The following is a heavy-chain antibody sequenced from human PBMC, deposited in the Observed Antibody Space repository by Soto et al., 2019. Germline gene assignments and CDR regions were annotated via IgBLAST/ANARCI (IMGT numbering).Heavy chain of an antibody. D-gene: IGHD3-16*01. J-gene: IGHJ6*02. CDR3: ARASLGVCGMDV. Sequence: QVQLQESGPGLVKPSETLSLTCTVSGGSISSYYWSWIRQPPGKGLEWIGYIYYSGSTNYNPSLKSRVTISVDTSKNQFSLKLSSVTAADTAVYYCARASLGVCGMDVWGQGTTVTVSS. CDR2: IYYSGST. CDR1: GGSISSYY. V-gene: IGHV4-59*01.